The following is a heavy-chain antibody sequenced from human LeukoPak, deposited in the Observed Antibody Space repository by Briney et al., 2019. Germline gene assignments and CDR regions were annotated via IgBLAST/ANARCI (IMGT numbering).Heavy chain of an antibody. Sequence: ASVKVSCKASGYTFTSYGISWVRQAPGQGLEWMGWISAYNGNTNYAQKLQGRVTMTTDTSTSTAYMELRSLRSDDTAVYYCARVDIVVVPAATGHSDGAFDIWGQGTMVTVSS. CDR1: GYTFTSYG. CDR3: ARVDIVVVPAATGHSDGAFDI. CDR2: ISAYNGNT. D-gene: IGHD2-2*01. V-gene: IGHV1-18*01. J-gene: IGHJ3*02.